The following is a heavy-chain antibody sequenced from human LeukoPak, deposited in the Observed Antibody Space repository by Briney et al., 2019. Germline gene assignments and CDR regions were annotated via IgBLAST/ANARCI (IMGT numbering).Heavy chain of an antibody. J-gene: IGHJ4*02. CDR2: IYYSGST. CDR3: TRALRYYYDSSGYYYSPPFDY. D-gene: IGHD3-22*01. V-gene: IGHV4-38-2*02. CDR1: GYSISSGYY. Sequence: SETLSLTCTVSGYSISSGYYWGWIRQPPGKGLEWIGSIYYSGSTYYNPSLKSRVTISVDTSKNQFSLKLSSVTAADTAVYYCTRALRYYYDSSGYYYSPPFDYWGQGTLVTVSS.